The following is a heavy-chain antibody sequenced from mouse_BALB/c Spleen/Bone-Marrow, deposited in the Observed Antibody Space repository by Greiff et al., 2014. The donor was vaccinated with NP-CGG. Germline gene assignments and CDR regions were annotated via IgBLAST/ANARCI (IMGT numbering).Heavy chain of an antibody. CDR2: ISSGGSNT. CDR1: GFTFSSYC. Sequence: VQLKESGGELVKPGGSLKISCAASGFTFSSYCMSWGRQTPDQRLEWVAPISSGGSNTYYPDSVKGRFTISRDNAKNTLYLQMSSLKSEDTAMYYCARHQRYYAMDYWGQGTSVTVSS. J-gene: IGHJ4*01. V-gene: IGHV5-6*01. CDR3: ARHQRYYAMDY.